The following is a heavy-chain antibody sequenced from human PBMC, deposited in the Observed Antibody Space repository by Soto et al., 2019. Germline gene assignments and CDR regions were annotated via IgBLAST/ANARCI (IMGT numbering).Heavy chain of an antibody. Sequence: ASVKVSCKASGYSFSSFGISWVRQAPGQGLEWVGWVSVPSGDTSSAQNFQGGVTVTTDTSTSTAYLEVGSLRSDDTAVYYCARACRSGGSCYLEYWGEGTLVTVSS. CDR2: VSVPSGDT. D-gene: IGHD2-15*01. CDR1: GYSFSSFG. V-gene: IGHV1-18*01. CDR3: ARACRSGGSCYLEY. J-gene: IGHJ4*02.